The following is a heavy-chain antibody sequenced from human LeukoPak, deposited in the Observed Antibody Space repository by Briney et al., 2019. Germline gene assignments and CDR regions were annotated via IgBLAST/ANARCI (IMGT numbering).Heavy chain of an antibody. CDR1: GFTFSSYG. CDR3: AKDHGYCSGGSCYSDYYMDV. D-gene: IGHD2-15*01. CDR2: IWYDGSNK. V-gene: IGHV3-33*06. J-gene: IGHJ6*03. Sequence: PGGSLRLSYAASGFTFSSYGMHWVRQAPGKGLEWVAVIWYDGSNKYYADSVKGRFTISRDNSKNTLYLQMNSLRAEDTAVYYCAKDHGYCSGGSCYSDYYMDVWGKGTTVTVSS.